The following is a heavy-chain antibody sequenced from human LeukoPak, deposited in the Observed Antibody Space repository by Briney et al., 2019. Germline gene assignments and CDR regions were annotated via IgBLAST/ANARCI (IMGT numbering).Heavy chain of an antibody. J-gene: IGHJ3*02. CDR2: ISDSGGST. CDR1: EFTFSSYA. Sequence: GGSLRLSCAASEFTFSSYAMSWVRQAPGKGLEWVSVISDSGGSTYYANSVKGRFSISRDNSKNMLYLQMNSLRAEDTAVYYCTKGWIQLWNDAFDIWGQGTLVTVSS. CDR3: TKGWIQLWNDAFDI. D-gene: IGHD5-18*01. V-gene: IGHV3-23*01.